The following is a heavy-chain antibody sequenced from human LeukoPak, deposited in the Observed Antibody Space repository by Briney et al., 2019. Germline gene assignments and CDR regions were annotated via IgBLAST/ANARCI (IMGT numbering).Heavy chain of an antibody. CDR2: ITSSSTYI. CDR1: GLTFSDYS. V-gene: IGHV3-21*01. D-gene: IGHD5-18*01. Sequence: PGGSLRLSCAASGLTFSDYSMNGVCQAPGKGLEWVSSITSSSTYIYYADSVKGRFTISRDNAKNSLYLQMNSLRAEDTAVYYCARDLVERRFNYGRRDYWGQGTLVTVSS. CDR3: ARDLVERRFNYGRRDY. J-gene: IGHJ4*02.